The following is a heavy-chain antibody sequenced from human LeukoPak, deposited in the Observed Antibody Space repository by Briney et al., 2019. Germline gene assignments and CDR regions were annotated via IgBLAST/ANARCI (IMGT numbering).Heavy chain of an antibody. Sequence: GGSLRLSCAASGFTFSDYYMSWIRQAPGKGLEWVSYISSSGSTIYYADSVKGRFTISRDNAKNSLYLQMNSLRVEDTAVYYCARDVVPATINQYYYYYMDVWGKGTTVTVSS. CDR1: GFTFSDYY. CDR3: ARDVVPATINQYYYYYMDV. CDR2: ISSSGSTI. D-gene: IGHD2-2*02. V-gene: IGHV3-11*04. J-gene: IGHJ6*03.